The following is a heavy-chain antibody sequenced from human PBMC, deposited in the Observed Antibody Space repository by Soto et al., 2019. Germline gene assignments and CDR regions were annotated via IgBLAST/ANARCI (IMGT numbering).Heavy chain of an antibody. J-gene: IGHJ4*02. D-gene: IGHD3-10*01. CDR1: GFTFSSYG. V-gene: IGHV3-33*01. Sequence: PGGSLRLSCAASGFTFSSYGMHWVRQAPGKGLEWVAVIWYDGSNKYYADSVKGRFTISRDNSKNTLYLQMNSLRAEDTAVYYCARPRTIRGVITHWGQGTLVTVSS. CDR3: ARPRTIRGVITH. CDR2: IWYDGSNK.